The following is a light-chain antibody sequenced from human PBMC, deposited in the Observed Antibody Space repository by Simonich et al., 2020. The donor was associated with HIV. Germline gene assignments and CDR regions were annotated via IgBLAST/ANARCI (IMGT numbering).Light chain of an antibody. CDR1: SGSIATYY. CDR2: EDN. Sequence: NFMLTQPHSVSESPGKTVTISCTRSSGSIATYYVQWYQQRPGSAPTTVIYEDNQRPSGFPDRFSGSVDSSSNSASLTISGLKTEDEADYYCQSYDSSDQKVFGGGTKLTVL. J-gene: IGLJ3*02. V-gene: IGLV6-57*03. CDR3: QSYDSSDQKV.